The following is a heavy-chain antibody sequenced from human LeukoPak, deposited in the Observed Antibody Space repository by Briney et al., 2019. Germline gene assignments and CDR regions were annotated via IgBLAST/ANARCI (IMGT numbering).Heavy chain of an antibody. V-gene: IGHV3-64*01. J-gene: IGHJ5*02. CDR3: SRGGGGSRNTWFDP. CDR1: GFTFSSYA. Sequence: TGGPLRLSCAASGFTFSSYAMHWVRQAPGKGLEYVSGFSSNGGSTYYANSVKGRFTISRDNAKNTLYLQMGSLRAEDMAVYYCSRGGGGSRNTWFDPWGQGTLVTVSS. CDR2: FSSNGGST. D-gene: IGHD1-26*01.